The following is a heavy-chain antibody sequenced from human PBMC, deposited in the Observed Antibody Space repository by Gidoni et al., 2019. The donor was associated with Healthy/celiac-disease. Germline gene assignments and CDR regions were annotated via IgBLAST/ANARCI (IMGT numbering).Heavy chain of an antibody. CDR3: AKDRVQLERLSGEYYYYYGMDV. V-gene: IGHV3-23*01. J-gene: IGHJ6*02. CDR2: ISGSGGST. D-gene: IGHD1-1*01. CDR1: GFTFSSYA. Sequence: EVQLFESGGGLVQPGGSLRLSCAASGFTFSSYAMSWVRQAPGKGLEWVSAISGSGGSTYYADSVKGRFTISRDNSKNTLYLQMNSLRAEDTAVYYCAKDRVQLERLSGEYYYYYGMDVWGQGTTVTVSS.